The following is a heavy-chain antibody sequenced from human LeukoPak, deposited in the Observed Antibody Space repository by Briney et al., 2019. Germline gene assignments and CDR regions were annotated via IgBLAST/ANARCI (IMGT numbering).Heavy chain of an antibody. Sequence: GGSLRLSCAASGFTFSSYWMHWVRQTPGKGLEWVSAISGSGGSTYYADSVKGRFTISRDNSKNTLYLQMNSLRAEDTAVYYCAKDGYSSGWFDAFDIWGQGTMVTVSS. D-gene: IGHD6-19*01. V-gene: IGHV3-23*01. J-gene: IGHJ3*02. CDR3: AKDGYSSGWFDAFDI. CDR1: GFTFSSYW. CDR2: ISGSGGST.